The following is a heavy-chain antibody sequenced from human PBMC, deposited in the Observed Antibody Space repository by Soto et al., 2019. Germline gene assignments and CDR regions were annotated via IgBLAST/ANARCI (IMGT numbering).Heavy chain of an antibody. CDR1: GFTFSSYA. V-gene: IGHV3-23*01. CDR2: ISGGGVST. D-gene: IGHD3-22*01. J-gene: IGHJ4*02. Sequence: EVQLLESGGGLVQPGGSPRLSCAASGFTFSSYAMSWVRQAPGKGLEWVSAISGGGVSTYYADSVKGRFTISRDNSKNTLYLQMNSLRVEDTAVYYCAKTYSGYYFDYWGQGTLVTVSS. CDR3: AKTYSGYYFDY.